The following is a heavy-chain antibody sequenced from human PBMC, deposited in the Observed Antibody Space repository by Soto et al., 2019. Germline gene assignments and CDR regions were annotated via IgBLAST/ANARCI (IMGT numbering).Heavy chain of an antibody. D-gene: IGHD3-10*01. V-gene: IGHV3-23*01. CDR3: AKESSASRVSSYYAMDV. CDR2: ISASGAST. Sequence: EVQLLESGGGLVQPGGSLRLSCAASGFTFSNYAMNWVRQAPGKGLEWISGISASGASTTYADSVKGRFTISRDNSKNTLYLQMNSLRAEDTGVYYCAKESSASRVSSYYAMDVWGQGTTVTVSS. CDR1: GFTFSNYA. J-gene: IGHJ6*02.